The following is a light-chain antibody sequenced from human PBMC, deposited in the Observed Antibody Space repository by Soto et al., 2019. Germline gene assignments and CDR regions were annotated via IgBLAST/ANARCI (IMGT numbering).Light chain of an antibody. CDR2: GAS. Sequence: EIVLTQSPGTLSLSPGERATLSCRANQSVSSSYLAWYQQKPGQAPSLLIYGASSRATGIPDRFSGSGSGTDFTLTISRLEPEDFAVYYCHQYGSSPLTFGGGTKVEIK. CDR3: HQYGSSPLT. J-gene: IGKJ4*01. CDR1: QSVSSSY. V-gene: IGKV3-20*01.